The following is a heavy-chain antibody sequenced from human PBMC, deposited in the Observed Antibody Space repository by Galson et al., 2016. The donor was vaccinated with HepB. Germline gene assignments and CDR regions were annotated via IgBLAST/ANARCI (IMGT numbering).Heavy chain of an antibody. V-gene: IGHV1-8*01. Sequence: SVKVSCKASGYDLITNDISWVRLAPGQGLEWMGWLNPNSGNTGYAQSFKGRLTLTRDASISTAYMELSGLRPDDTAIYYCARVHIYFDFWGQGTLVTVSS. CDR2: LNPNSGNT. CDR3: ARVHIYFDF. CDR1: GYDLITND. D-gene: IGHD2-21*01. J-gene: IGHJ4*02.